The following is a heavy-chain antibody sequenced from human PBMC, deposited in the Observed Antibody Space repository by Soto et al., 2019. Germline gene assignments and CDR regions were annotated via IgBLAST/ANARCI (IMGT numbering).Heavy chain of an antibody. J-gene: IGHJ6*02. CDR2: ISYDGSNK. Sequence: GGSLRLSCAASGFTFSSYGVHWVRQAPGKGLEWVAVISYDGSNKYYADSVKGRFTISRDNSKNTLYLQMNSLRAEDTAVYYCAKVRGDADRPYYYYVMDVWGQGTTVTVSS. V-gene: IGHV3-30*18. CDR1: GFTFSSYG. CDR3: AKVRGDADRPYYYYVMDV.